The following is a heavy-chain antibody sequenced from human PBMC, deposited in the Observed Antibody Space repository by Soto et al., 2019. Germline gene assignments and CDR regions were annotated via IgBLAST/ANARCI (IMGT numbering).Heavy chain of an antibody. J-gene: IGHJ3*02. Sequence: SETLSLTCAVYGGSFSGYYWSWIRQPPGKGLEWIGEINHSGSTNYNPSLKSRVTISVDTSKNQFSLKLSSVTAADTAVYYCARGGYNWKAGDAFDIWGQGTMVTVSS. CDR3: ARGGYNWKAGDAFDI. D-gene: IGHD1-20*01. CDR1: GGSFSGYY. CDR2: INHSGST. V-gene: IGHV4-34*01.